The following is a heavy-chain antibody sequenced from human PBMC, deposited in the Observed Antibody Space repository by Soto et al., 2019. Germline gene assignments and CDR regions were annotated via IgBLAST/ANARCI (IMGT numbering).Heavy chain of an antibody. CDR2: FDPEDGET. CDR1: GYTLTELS. J-gene: IGHJ4*02. D-gene: IGHD3-22*01. V-gene: IGHV1-24*01. Sequence: QVQLVQSGAEVKKPGASVKVSCKVSGYTLTELSMHWVRQAPGKGLEWMGGFDPEDGETIYAQKFQGRVTMTEDTSTDTAYMELSRLRSEDTAVYYCATDSAAGYYDSSGYLNWGQGTLVTVSS. CDR3: ATDSAAGYYDSSGYLN.